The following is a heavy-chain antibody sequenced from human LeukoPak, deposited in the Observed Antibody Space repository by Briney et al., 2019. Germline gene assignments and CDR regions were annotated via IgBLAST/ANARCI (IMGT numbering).Heavy chain of an antibody. D-gene: IGHD6-19*01. CDR1: GYTFTSYG. V-gene: IGHV1-69*13. CDR3: AREGSGWVNFDY. CDR2: IIPIFGTA. J-gene: IGHJ4*02. Sequence: SVKVSCKASGYTFTSYGISWVRQAPGQGLEWMGGIIPIFGTANYAQKFQGRVTITADESTSTAYMELSSLRSEDTAVYYCAREGSGWVNFDYWGQGTLVTVSS.